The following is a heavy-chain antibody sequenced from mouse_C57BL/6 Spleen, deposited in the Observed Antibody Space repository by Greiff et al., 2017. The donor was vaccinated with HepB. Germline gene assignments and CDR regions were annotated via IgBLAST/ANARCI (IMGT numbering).Heavy chain of an antibody. D-gene: IGHD1-1*01. CDR1: GYTFTSYW. CDR2: IDPSDSET. CDR3: ASAEGSSYGAMDY. Sequence: QVQLQQPGAELVRPGSSVKLSCKASGYTFTSYWMHWVKQRPIQGLEWIGNIDPSDSETHYNQKFKDKATLTVDKSSSTAYMQLSSLTSEDSAVYYCASAEGSSYGAMDYWGRGTSVTVSS. V-gene: IGHV1-52*01. J-gene: IGHJ4*01.